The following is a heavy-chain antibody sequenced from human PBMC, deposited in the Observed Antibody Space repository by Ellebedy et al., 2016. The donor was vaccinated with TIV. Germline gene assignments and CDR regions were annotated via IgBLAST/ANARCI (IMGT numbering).Heavy chain of an antibody. Sequence: AASVKVSCKASGYTFTSYGISWVRQAPGQGLEWMGWINAGNGNTKYSQKFQGRVTITRDTSASTAYMELSSLRSEDTAVYYCARGEMSYYYYGMDVWGQGTTVTVSS. D-gene: IGHD5-24*01. CDR1: GYTFTSYG. V-gene: IGHV1-3*01. CDR3: ARGEMSYYYYGMDV. CDR2: INAGNGNT. J-gene: IGHJ6*02.